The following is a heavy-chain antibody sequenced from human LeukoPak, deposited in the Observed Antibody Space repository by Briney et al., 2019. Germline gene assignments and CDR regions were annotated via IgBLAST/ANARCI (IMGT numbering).Heavy chain of an antibody. V-gene: IGHV3-7*04. CDR2: IKQDGSEK. J-gene: IGHJ4*02. D-gene: IGHD3-10*01. Sequence: GGTLRLSCAVSGFTFSSYGMSWVRQAPGKGLEWVANIKQDGSEKYYVDSVKGRFTISRGNAKNSLYLQMNSLRAEDTAVYYCARGYYYGSGSYFNYYFDYWGQGTQVTVSS. CDR3: ARGYYYGSGSYFNYYFDY. CDR1: GFTFSSYG.